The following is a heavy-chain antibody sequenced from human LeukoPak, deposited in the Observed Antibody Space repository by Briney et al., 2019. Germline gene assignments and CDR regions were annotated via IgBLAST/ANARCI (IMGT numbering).Heavy chain of an antibody. CDR1: EYSFTDYC. Sequence: ASVKVSCKAPEYSFTDYCVHWVRQAPGQGLEWMGWINPNSGGTYYAQKFQGRVTMTRDTSITTAYMELSRLRSDDTAVYYCARDRSGSHPPADIWGQGTMVTVS. V-gene: IGHV1-2*02. D-gene: IGHD3-3*01. CDR3: ARDRSGSHPPADI. CDR2: INPNSGGT. J-gene: IGHJ3*02.